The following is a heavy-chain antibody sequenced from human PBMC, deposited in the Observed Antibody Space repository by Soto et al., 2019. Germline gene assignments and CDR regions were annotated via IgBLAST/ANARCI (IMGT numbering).Heavy chain of an antibody. CDR2: ISGSGGST. CDR1: GFTFSSYA. CDR3: AKDQQLATSEYYGMDV. D-gene: IGHD6-13*01. V-gene: IGHV3-23*01. Sequence: PGGSLRLSCAASGFTFSSYAMRWVRQAPGKGLEWVSAISGSGGSTYYADSVKGRFTISRDNSKNTLYLQMNSLRAEDTAVYYCAKDQQLATSEYYGMDVWGQGTTVTVSS. J-gene: IGHJ6*02.